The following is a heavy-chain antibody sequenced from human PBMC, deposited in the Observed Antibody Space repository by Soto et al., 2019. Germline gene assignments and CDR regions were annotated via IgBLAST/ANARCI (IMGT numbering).Heavy chain of an antibody. CDR1: GDSVSSNSAA. CDR3: AGTTSHHWLYMDV. V-gene: IGHV6-1*01. J-gene: IGHJ6*03. CDR2: TYYRSRWYN. D-gene: IGHD1-1*01. Sequence: SQTLSLTFAISGDSVSSNSAAWNWIRQSPSRGLEWLARTYYRSRWYNDYAVSVRSRITVNADTSKNQFSLQLTSVTPEDTAIYYCAGTTSHHWLYMDVWGRGTTVTVSS.